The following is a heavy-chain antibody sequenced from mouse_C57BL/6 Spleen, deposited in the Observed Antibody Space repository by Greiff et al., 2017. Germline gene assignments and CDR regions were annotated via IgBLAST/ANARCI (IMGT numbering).Heavy chain of an antibody. CDR2: INPSNGGT. D-gene: IGHD1-1*01. CDR3: ARTWGSSYAMDY. Sequence: VQLQQPGTELVQPGASVKLSCKASGYTFTSYWMHWVKQRPGQGLEWIGNINPSNGGTNYNEKFKSKATLTVDKSSSTAYMQLSSLTSEDSAVYYGARTWGSSYAMDYWGQGTSVTVSS. V-gene: IGHV1-53*01. J-gene: IGHJ4*01. CDR1: GYTFTSYW.